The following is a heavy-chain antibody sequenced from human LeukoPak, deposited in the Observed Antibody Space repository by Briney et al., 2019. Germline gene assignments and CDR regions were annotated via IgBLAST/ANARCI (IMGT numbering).Heavy chain of an antibody. Sequence: SETLSLTCTVSGGSISSSSYYWGWIRQPPGKGLEWIGSIYYSGSTYYNPSLKSRVTISVDTSKNQFSLKLSSVTAADTAVYYCARVTNWGWVDYWGQGTLVTVSS. D-gene: IGHD7-27*01. CDR2: IYYSGST. CDR3: ARVTNWGWVDY. J-gene: IGHJ4*02. V-gene: IGHV4-39*07. CDR1: GGSISSSSYY.